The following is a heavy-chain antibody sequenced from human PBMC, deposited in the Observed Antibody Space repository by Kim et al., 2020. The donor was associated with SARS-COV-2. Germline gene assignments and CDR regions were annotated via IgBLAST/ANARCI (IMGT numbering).Heavy chain of an antibody. V-gene: IGHV3-30*02. J-gene: IGHJ6*02. CDR3: AKDRPLIAAAGTGGGMDV. Sequence: GQFTISRDNSKSTLYLQMNSLRAEDTAVYYCAKDRPLIAAAGTGGGMDVWGQGTTVTVSS. D-gene: IGHD6-13*01.